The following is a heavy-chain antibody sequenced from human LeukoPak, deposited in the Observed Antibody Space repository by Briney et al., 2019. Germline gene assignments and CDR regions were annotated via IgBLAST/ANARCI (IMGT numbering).Heavy chain of an antibody. D-gene: IGHD6-6*01. Sequence: KPSETLSLTCAVSGYSISSGYYWGWIRQPPGKGPEWIGSIYHSGSTYYNPSLKSRVTISVDTSKNQFSLKLSSVTAADTAVYYCASRVAAPFDYWGQGTLVTVSS. CDR3: ASRVAAPFDY. V-gene: IGHV4-38-2*01. CDR2: IYHSGST. CDR1: GYSISSGYY. J-gene: IGHJ4*02.